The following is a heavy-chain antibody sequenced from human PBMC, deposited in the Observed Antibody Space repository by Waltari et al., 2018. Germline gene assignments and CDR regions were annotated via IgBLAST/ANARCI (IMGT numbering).Heavy chain of an antibody. CDR1: EFRFSNYW. CDR3: ARRTYCRGTTCPFDP. CDR2: INPDAMGT. V-gene: IGHV3-74*01. Sequence: EVQLVESGGGLVQPGGSLRLSGAASEFRFSNYWMHWVRQGPGKGLVWVARINPDAMGTRYVDSVQGRFTISSDNSKNTLYLQMNRLRVEDTAVYYCARRTYCRGTTCPFDPWGQGTLVTVSP. J-gene: IGHJ5*02. D-gene: IGHD1-7*01.